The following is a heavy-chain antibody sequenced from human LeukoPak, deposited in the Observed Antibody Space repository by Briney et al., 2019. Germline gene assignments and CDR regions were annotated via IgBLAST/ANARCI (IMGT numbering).Heavy chain of an antibody. CDR2: IYNSGSS. Sequence: SETLSLTCSVSGGSITTYHWSWLRHPPGKGLEWIGYIYNSGSSNYKPSLKSRLTISVDTSKNHFSLKLNSVTAADTAVYYCARAPVTGHWYFDLWGRGTLVTVSS. CDR3: ARAPVTGHWYFDL. J-gene: IGHJ2*01. D-gene: IGHD6-19*01. V-gene: IGHV4-59*01. CDR1: GGSITTYH.